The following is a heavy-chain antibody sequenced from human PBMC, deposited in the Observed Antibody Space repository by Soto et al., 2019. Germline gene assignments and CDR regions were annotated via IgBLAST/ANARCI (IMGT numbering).Heavy chain of an antibody. CDR2: VSGTGGSA. J-gene: IGHJ4*02. Sequence: GGSLRLSCAASGFTFSDYYMSWIRQAPGKGLEWVSGVSGTGGSAYYADSVKGRFTISRDKSTNTLYLHMNSLRAEDTAVYYCARGFAYSGYDLEYWGQGTLVTVSS. V-gene: IGHV3-23*01. CDR3: ARGFAYSGYDLEY. D-gene: IGHD5-12*01. CDR1: GFTFSDYY.